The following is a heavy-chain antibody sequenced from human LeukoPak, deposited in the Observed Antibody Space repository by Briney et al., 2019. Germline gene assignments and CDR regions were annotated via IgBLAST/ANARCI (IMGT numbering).Heavy chain of an antibody. CDR1: GYTFTSYD. CDR2: MNPNSGNT. D-gene: IGHD2-15*01. Sequence: ASVKVSCKASGYTFTSYDINWVRQATGQGLEWMGWMNPNSGNTGYAQKFQGRVTMTRNTSISTAYMELSSLRSEDTAVYYCARGDCSAGSCYSDYWGQGTLVTVSS. V-gene: IGHV1-8*01. J-gene: IGHJ4*02. CDR3: ARGDCSAGSCYSDY.